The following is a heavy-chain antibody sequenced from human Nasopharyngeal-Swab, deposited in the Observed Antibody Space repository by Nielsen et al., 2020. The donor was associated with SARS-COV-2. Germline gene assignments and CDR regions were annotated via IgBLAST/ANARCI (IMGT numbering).Heavy chain of an antibody. Sequence: KVSCKGSGYSFTSYWIGWVRQMPGKGLEWMGIIYPGDSDTRYSPSFPGQVTISSDKSISTAYLQWSSLKASDTAMYYCARHPIRLYSGQAFDIWGQGTTVTVSS. CDR2: IYPGDSDT. CDR1: GYSFTSYW. V-gene: IGHV5-51*01. D-gene: IGHD2-21*01. J-gene: IGHJ3*02. CDR3: ARHPIRLYSGQAFDI.